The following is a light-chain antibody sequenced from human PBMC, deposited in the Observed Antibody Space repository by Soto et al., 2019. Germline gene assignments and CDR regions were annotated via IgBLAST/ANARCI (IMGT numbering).Light chain of an antibody. V-gene: IGKV3-20*01. J-gene: IGKJ4*01. CDR3: QQYGRSPLT. CDR1: QSVSSY. Sequence: EIVLTQSPGTLSLSPGERATLSCRASQSVSSYLAWYQQRPGQAPRLLIYDASNRATGIPDRFSGSGSGTDFTLTISRLEPADFAVYYCQQYGRSPLTFGGGTKVDIK. CDR2: DAS.